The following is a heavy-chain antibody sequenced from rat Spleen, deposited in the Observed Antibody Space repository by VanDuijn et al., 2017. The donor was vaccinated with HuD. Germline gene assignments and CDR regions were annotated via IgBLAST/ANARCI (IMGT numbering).Heavy chain of an antibody. CDR2: ITNTGGSI. D-gene: IGHD1-11*01. CDR3: ARHRGGYSDWYFDF. V-gene: IGHV5-31*01. J-gene: IGHJ1*01. CDR1: GFTFNNYW. Sequence: EVQLVESGGGLVQPGRSLKLSCVASGFTFNNYWMSWIRQAPGKGLEWVASITNTGGSIYYPDSVKGRFTISRDNAKNTQYLQMDSLRSEDTATYYCARHRGGYSDWYFDFWGPGTMVTVSS.